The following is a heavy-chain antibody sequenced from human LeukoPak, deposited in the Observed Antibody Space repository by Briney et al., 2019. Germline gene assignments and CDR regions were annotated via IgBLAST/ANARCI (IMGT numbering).Heavy chain of an antibody. CDR1: GGSISSGGYY. J-gene: IGHJ2*01. CDR3: ARDSSGDYWYFGL. Sequence: SQTLSLTCTVSGGSISSGGYYWSWIRQHPEKGLEWIGYLYSVGSTYYNPSLKSRVTISVDTSKNQVSLKMNSVTAADTAAYYCARDSSGDYWYFGLWGRGTLVTVSS. V-gene: IGHV4-31*03. D-gene: IGHD4-17*01. CDR2: LYSVGST.